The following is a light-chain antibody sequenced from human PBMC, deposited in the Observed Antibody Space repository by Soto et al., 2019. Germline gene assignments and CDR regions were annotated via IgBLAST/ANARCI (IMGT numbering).Light chain of an antibody. Sequence: VSWMPQYPPLLSASTGDRVTISCRMSQGISSYLAWYQQKPGKAPKLLIFAASTLVRGVPSRFSGRGSGTEFTLTISSLQADDYATFSCQPYHTNWTLGQGTEVDIK. CDR3: QPYHTNWT. J-gene: IGKJ1*01. V-gene: IGKV1D-8*03. CDR1: QGISSY. CDR2: AAS.